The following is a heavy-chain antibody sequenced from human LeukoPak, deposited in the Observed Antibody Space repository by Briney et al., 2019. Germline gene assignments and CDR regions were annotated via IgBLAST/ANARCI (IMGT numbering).Heavy chain of an antibody. J-gene: IGHJ3*01. CDR2: MNPNSGNT. CDR1: GDTFTSYD. CDR3: ARVVIDYYGSGSPTV. V-gene: IGHV1-8*01. D-gene: IGHD3-10*01. Sequence: ASVKVSCKASGDTFTSYDINWVRQATGQGLEWIGWMNPNSGNTGYAQKFQGRVTMTRNTSISTAYMELSSLRSEDTAVYYCARVVIDYYGSGSPTVWGQGTVVTVSS.